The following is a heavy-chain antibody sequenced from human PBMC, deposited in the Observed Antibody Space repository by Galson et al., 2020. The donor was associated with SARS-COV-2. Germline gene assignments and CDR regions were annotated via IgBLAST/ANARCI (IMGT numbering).Heavy chain of an antibody. V-gene: IGHV1-18*04. Sequence: ASVKVSCKASRYTFPSYGISWVRQAPGQGLEWMGWISAYNGNTNYAQKLQGRVNMTTDTSTSTAYLELRSLRSDDTAVYYCARDRLRYFDWLLRGTNYYGMDVWGQGTMVTVSS. J-gene: IGHJ6*02. D-gene: IGHD3-9*01. CDR2: ISAYNGNT. CDR1: RYTFPSYG. CDR3: ARDRLRYFDWLLRGTNYYGMDV.